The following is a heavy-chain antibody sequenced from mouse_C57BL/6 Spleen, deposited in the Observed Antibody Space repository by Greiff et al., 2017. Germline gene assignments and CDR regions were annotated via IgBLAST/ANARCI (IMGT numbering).Heavy chain of an antibody. CDR2: IHPSDSET. V-gene: IGHV1-74*01. Sequence: QVQLQQPGAELVKPGASVKVSCKASGYTFTSYWMHWVKQRPGQGLEWIGRIHPSDSETNYNQKFKGKATLTVDKSSSTAYMQLSSLVSEDSAVYYCLINRSRDAMAYWGQGTSVTVSA. D-gene: IGHD1-1*01. J-gene: IGHJ4*01. CDR3: LINRSRDAMAY. CDR1: GYTFTSYW.